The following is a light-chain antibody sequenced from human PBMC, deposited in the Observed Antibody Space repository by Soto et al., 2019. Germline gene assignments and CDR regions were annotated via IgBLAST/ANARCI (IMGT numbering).Light chain of an antibody. CDR3: QQYDNLP. V-gene: IGKV1-33*01. J-gene: IGKJ4*01. CDR2: DAS. Sequence: DIQMTQSPSSLSASVGDRVTITCQASQDISNYLNWYQQKPGKAPKLLIYDASNLETGVPSRFSGSGSGKDFTCTIRSLQPEDIATYYCQQYDNLPFGGGTKVEIK. CDR1: QDISNY.